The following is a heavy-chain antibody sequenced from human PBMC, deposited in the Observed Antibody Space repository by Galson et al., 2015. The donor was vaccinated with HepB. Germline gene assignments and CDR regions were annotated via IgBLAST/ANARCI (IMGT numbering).Heavy chain of an antibody. Sequence: SVKVSCKVSGYTFTSYGISWVRQAPGQGLEWMGWISAYNGNTNYAQKLQGRVTMTTDTSTSTAYMELRSLRSDDTAVYYCARGPQRLLRFGRADAFDIWGQGTMVTVSS. CDR1: GYTFTSYG. J-gene: IGHJ3*02. CDR3: ARGPQRLLRFGRADAFDI. CDR2: ISAYNGNT. V-gene: IGHV1-18*01. D-gene: IGHD3-10*01.